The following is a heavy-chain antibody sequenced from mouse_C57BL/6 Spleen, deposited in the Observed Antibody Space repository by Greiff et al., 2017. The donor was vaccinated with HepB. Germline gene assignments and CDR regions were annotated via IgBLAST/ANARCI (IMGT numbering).Heavy chain of an antibody. CDR2: IHPNSGST. D-gene: IGHD1-1*02. CDR3: ARRGSYVPMDY. CDR1: GYTFTSYW. Sequence: VQLQQSGAELVKPGASVKLSCKASGYTFTSYWMHWVKQRPGQGLEWIGMIHPNSGSTNYNEKFKSKATLTVDKSSSTAYMQLSSLTSEDSAVYYCARRGSYVPMDYWGQGTSVTVSS. J-gene: IGHJ4*01. V-gene: IGHV1-64*01.